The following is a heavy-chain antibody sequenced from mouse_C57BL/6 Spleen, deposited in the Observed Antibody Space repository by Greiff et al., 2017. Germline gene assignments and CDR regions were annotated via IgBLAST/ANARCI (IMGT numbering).Heavy chain of an antibody. CDR3: ARLEAQASFAY. CDR1: GYAFTNYL. J-gene: IGHJ3*01. Sequence: QVQLQQSGAELVRPGTSVKVSCKASGYAFTNYLIEWVKQRPGQGLEWIGVINPGSGGTNYNEKFKGKATLTADKSSSTAYMQLSSLTSEDSAIYYCARLEAQASFAYWGQGTLVTVSA. D-gene: IGHD3-2*02. CDR2: INPGSGGT. V-gene: IGHV1-54*01.